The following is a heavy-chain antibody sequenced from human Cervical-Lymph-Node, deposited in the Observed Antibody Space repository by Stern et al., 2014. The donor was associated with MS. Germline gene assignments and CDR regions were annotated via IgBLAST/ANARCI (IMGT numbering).Heavy chain of an antibody. V-gene: IGHV1-2*06. CDR3: ARELTPGVVAASRHDYGMDV. CDR1: GYTFTGYY. CDR2: INPDSGET. D-gene: IGHD2-15*01. Sequence: VQLVQSGAEVKKPGASVKVSCKASGYTFTGYYMHWVRQAPGQGLEYMGRINPDSGETKFAQWFQGRVTLTRDTSISTAYMELSRLRSDDTAVYYCARELTPGVVAASRHDYGMDVWGQGTTVTVSS. J-gene: IGHJ6*02.